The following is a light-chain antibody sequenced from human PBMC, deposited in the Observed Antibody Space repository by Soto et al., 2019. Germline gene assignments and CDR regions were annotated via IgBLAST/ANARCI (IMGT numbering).Light chain of an antibody. Sequence: QSALTQPASVSGSPGQSITISCTGTSSDVGGYNFVSWYQQHPGKAPKLTIYEVSNRPSGVSNRFSGSKSGNTASLTISGLQADDEADYYCSSYTTSYSGVFGGGTKLTVL. CDR1: SSDVGGYNF. J-gene: IGLJ3*02. CDR2: EVS. V-gene: IGLV2-14*01. CDR3: SSYTTSYSGV.